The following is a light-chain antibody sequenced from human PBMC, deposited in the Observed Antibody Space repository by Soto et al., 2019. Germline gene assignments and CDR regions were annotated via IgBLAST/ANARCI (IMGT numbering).Light chain of an antibody. CDR3: AAWHDSLNGVV. CDR2: NNN. V-gene: IGLV1-44*01. Sequence: QSVLTHPPSVSGTPGQRVTISCSGSSSNIGSKTVNWYQQFPGTAPKLLIYNNNQRPSGVPDRFSDSKSGTAASLAISVLQFEDEADYYCAAWHDSLNGVVFGGGTKLPVL. CDR1: SSNIGSKT. J-gene: IGLJ2*01.